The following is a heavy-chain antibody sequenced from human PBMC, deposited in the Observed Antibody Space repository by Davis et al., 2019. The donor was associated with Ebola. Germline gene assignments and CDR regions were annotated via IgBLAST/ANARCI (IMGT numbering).Heavy chain of an antibody. D-gene: IGHD3-22*01. CDR3: ARPSSGYEASFDY. J-gene: IGHJ4*02. CDR2: INPGDPET. V-gene: IGHV5-51*01. Sequence: GESLKISCKGSGYSFSNSWIGWVRQIPGKGLEWVGIINPGDPETRYSPSFQGQVTILADKSISTAYLQWSSLKASDTAIYYCARPSSGYEASFDYWGQGTPVTVSS. CDR1: GYSFSNSW.